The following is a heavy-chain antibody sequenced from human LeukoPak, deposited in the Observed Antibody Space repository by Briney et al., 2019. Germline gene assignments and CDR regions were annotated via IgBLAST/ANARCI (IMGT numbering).Heavy chain of an antibody. J-gene: IGHJ4*02. V-gene: IGHV1-8*02. CDR3: ARATPGGLHGYSFDY. D-gene: IGHD5-24*01. Sequence: GASVKVSCKASGYTFKNYDINWVRQATGQGLEWMGWMNPNSGNTGFAQKFQDRVSMTRDTSINTAYMELTSLRSGDTAVYYCARATPGGLHGYSFDYWGQGTVVTVYS. CDR1: GYTFKNYD. CDR2: MNPNSGNT.